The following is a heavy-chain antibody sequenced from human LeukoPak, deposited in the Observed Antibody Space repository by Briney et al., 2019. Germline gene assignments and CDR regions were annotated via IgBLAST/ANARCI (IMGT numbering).Heavy chain of an antibody. CDR1: GYTFTSYY. V-gene: IGHV1-46*01. Sequence: SAKDSCKASGYTFTSYYMHWLRQAPGQGLDWMGIINPSSSRTSYAQNLQGRVTMTRDTSSSTVYMELSSLRSEDTAVYYCARGYTYGDYWGQGTLVTVSS. J-gene: IGHJ4*02. D-gene: IGHD5-18*01. CDR2: INPSSSRT. CDR3: ARGYTYGDY.